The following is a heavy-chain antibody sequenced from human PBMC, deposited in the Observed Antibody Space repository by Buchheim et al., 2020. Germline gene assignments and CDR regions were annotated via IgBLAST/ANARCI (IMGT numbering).Heavy chain of an antibody. CDR2: IYNGVTT. Sequence: VQLQESGPGLVKPSQTLSLTCTVSGGSISSGGYYWNWIRHHPGKGLEWIGYIYNGVTTHYNPSLRSRLIISLEKSENQLSLKLSSVTAADTAVYYCARAGYYDSRGYLGDFDYWGQGTL. CDR3: ARAGYYDSRGYLGDFDY. CDR1: GGSISSGGYY. V-gene: IGHV4-31*03. D-gene: IGHD3-22*01. J-gene: IGHJ4*02.